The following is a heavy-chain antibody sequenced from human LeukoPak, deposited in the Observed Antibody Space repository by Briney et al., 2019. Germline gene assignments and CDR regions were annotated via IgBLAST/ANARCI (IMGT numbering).Heavy chain of an antibody. CDR3: GRDIGDSVGYNYFDS. Sequence: GWCVRLSRASCLFIHHDYTLHWVRPPRGRDLEWVSLIAWHGCRRKYEDSVKGRLTNCRDNINNSLSLQMNSLGTEDTALYYYGRDIGDSVGYNYFDSWGQGTLVTVSS. J-gene: IGHJ4*02. CDR2: IAWHGCRR. D-gene: IGHD3-22*01. V-gene: IGHV3-43*01. CDR1: LFIHHDYT.